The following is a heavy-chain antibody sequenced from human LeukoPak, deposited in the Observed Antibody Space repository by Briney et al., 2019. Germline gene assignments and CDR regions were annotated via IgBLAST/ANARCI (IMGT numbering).Heavy chain of an antibody. J-gene: IGHJ4*02. D-gene: IGHD6-19*01. CDR3: AKDATYSSGWTDY. Sequence: PGQSLRISWSTPGFTFCDYGQHRGRPAPGKGLEWVSGISWNSGSIGYADSVKGRFTISRDNAKNSLYLQMNSLRVEGTALYYCAKDATYSSGWTDYWGQGTLVTVSS. CDR1: GFTFCDYG. V-gene: IGHV3-9*01. CDR2: ISWNSGSI.